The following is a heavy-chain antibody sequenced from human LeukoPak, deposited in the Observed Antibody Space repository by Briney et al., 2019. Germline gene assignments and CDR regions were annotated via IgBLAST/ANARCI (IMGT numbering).Heavy chain of an antibody. V-gene: IGHV3-30-3*01. CDR3: ARDSSTSFPYYYYYYGMDV. CDR2: ISYDGSNK. Sequence: GGSLRLSCAASGFTFSSYAMPWVRQAPGKGLEWVAVISYDGSNKYYADSVKGRFTISRDNSKNTLYLQMNSLRAEDTAVYYCARDSSTSFPYYYYYYGMDVWGQGTTVTVSS. D-gene: IGHD2-2*01. J-gene: IGHJ6*02. CDR1: GFTFSSYA.